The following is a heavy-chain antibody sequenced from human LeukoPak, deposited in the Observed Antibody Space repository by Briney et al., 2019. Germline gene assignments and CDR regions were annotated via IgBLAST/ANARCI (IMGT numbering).Heavy chain of an antibody. D-gene: IGHD2-21*01. CDR3: ARASCGGECYYVMGV. J-gene: IGHJ6*02. CDR1: GFTFTSYA. Sequence: PGGSLRLSCAASGFTFTSYAMSWVRQAPGKGLEWVSGISGSGGRTIYADSVKGRFTISRDSSKNTLYLQMSSLRAEDTAIYFCARASCGGECYYVMGVWGQGTTVTVSS. CDR2: ISGSGGRT. V-gene: IGHV3-23*01.